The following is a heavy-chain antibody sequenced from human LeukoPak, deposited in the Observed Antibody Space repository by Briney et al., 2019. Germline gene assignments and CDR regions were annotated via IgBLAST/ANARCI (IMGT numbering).Heavy chain of an antibody. V-gene: IGHV1-69*13. CDR1: GGTFSRYT. CDR2: IIPIFGTA. J-gene: IGHJ4*02. D-gene: IGHD3-22*01. Sequence: SVTVSCKASGGTFSRYTISWVRQAPGQGLEWMGGIIPIFGTAKYAQKFQGRVTITADESSSTAYMELSSLRSEDTAVYYCGRDATIYDTSGYYYLWWGQGTLVTVSS. CDR3: GRDATIYDTSGYYYLW.